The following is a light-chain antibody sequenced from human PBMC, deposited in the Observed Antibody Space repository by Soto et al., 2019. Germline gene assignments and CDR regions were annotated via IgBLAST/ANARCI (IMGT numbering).Light chain of an antibody. CDR1: QSISSW. Sequence: DIQMTQSPSTLSASVGDRVTITCRASQSISSWLAWYQQKPGKAPKLLIYKASSLESGVPSRFSGSGSGTEFTLTISSLQPDDFATYYCQQYNSYLYTFGQGIKLEIK. J-gene: IGKJ2*01. V-gene: IGKV1-5*03. CDR2: KAS. CDR3: QQYNSYLYT.